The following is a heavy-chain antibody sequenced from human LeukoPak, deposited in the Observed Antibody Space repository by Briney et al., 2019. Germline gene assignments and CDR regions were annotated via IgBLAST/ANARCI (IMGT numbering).Heavy chain of an antibody. CDR1: GSTFSSYG. V-gene: IGHV3-30*18. Sequence: GRSLRLSCAASGSTFSSYGMHWVRQAPGKGLEWVAVISYDGSNKYYADSVKGRFTISRDNSKNTLYLQMNSLRAEDTAVYYCAKARYSSSWLDYWGQGTLVTVSS. J-gene: IGHJ4*02. CDR2: ISYDGSNK. CDR3: AKARYSSSWLDY. D-gene: IGHD6-13*01.